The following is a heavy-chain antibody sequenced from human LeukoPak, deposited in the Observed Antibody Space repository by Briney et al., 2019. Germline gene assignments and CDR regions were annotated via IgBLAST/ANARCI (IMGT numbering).Heavy chain of an antibody. Sequence: ASVKVSCKASGYTFTGYYMHWVRQAPGQGLEWMGWINPNSGGTNYAQKFQGRVTMTRDTSISTAYMELSRLRSDDTAVYYCARANLYDYVWGSYRPQIPNGEPCDWFDPWGQGTLVTVSS. V-gene: IGHV1-2*02. CDR1: GYTFTGYY. D-gene: IGHD3-16*02. J-gene: IGHJ5*02. CDR2: INPNSGGT. CDR3: ARANLYDYVWGSYRPQIPNGEPCDWFDP.